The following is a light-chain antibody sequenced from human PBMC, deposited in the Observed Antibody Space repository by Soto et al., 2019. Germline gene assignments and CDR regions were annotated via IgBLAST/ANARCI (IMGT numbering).Light chain of an antibody. CDR3: QPYNNWPLT. CDR2: DTS. J-gene: IGKJ4*01. Sequence: EVGMRQSPATLSVSTGEGATLSCRASQGIGDTLAWYQHKPGQTPRLLIYDTSTRATGVPTRFSGSRSGAEFTLTINSLQSEDFAVYYCQPYNNWPLTFGGGTKVDIK. CDR1: QGIGDT. V-gene: IGKV3-15*01.